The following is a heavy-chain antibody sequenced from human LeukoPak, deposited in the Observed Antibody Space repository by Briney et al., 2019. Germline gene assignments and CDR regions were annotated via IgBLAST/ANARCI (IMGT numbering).Heavy chain of an antibody. D-gene: IGHD3-16*02. CDR3: ARSHDHLWGNYPDY. Sequence: SETLSLTCDVSGGSIDSTNWWNWVRQPPGKGLEWIGEIHHDGRINYNPSLKSRVTLSVDKSKNQFSLRLNPVTAADTAMYYCARSHDHLWGNYPDYWGQGTLVTVSS. J-gene: IGHJ4*02. CDR1: GGSIDSTNW. CDR2: IHHDGRI. V-gene: IGHV4/OR15-8*01.